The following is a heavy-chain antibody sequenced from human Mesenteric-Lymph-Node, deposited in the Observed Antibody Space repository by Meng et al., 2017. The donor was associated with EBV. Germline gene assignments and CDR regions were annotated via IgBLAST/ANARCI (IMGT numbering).Heavy chain of an antibody. CDR3: ARVDSSYASGTYYFDY. J-gene: IGHJ4*02. Sequence: QVQLQESGLGLGKPSETLSFTVTVSGGSVSSGNYYWSWSRQPPGKGLEWIGYIYYSGRTTYNASLKSRVTRSIDKSKKQFSLELISVTAADTAVFYCARVDSSYASGTYYFDYWGQGALVTVSS. CDR2: IYYSGRT. V-gene: IGHV4-61*01. D-gene: IGHD3-10*01. CDR1: GGSVSSGNYY.